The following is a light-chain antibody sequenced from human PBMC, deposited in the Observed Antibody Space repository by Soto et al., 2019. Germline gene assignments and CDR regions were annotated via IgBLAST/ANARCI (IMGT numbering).Light chain of an antibody. CDR2: EGS. Sequence: QSALTQPASVSGSPGQSITISCTGTSSDVGSYNLVSWYQQHPGKAPKVMIFEGSKRPSGVSNRFSGSKSGYTASLTISGLQADDEADYYCCSYAGSSTYVFGTGTQLTVL. V-gene: IGLV2-23*01. CDR3: CSYAGSSTYV. CDR1: SSDVGSYNL. J-gene: IGLJ1*01.